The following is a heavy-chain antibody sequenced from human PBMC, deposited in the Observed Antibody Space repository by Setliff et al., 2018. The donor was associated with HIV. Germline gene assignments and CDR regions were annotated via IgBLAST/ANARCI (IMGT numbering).Heavy chain of an antibody. V-gene: IGHV1-69*13. D-gene: IGHD2-15*01. CDR1: GGTFSNYA. CDR2: IIPIFSMA. Sequence: EASVKVSCKASGGTFSNYAISWVRQAPGQGLEWVGGIIPIFSMATYAQKFQGRVTISADESTNTAYMELSSLRSEDTAVYYCARSMGDIYYLYYYYYMDVWGKGTTVTVSS. CDR3: ARSMGDIYYLYYYYYMDV. J-gene: IGHJ6*03.